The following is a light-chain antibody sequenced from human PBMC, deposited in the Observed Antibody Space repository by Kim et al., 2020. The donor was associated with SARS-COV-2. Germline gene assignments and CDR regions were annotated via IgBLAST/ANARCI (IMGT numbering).Light chain of an antibody. J-gene: IGKJ2*01. CDR1: QSVISY. CDR3: QQYRNWPYT. V-gene: IGKV3-15*01. Sequence: SVSPGEGATLSCRASQSVISYLAWYQQKPGQAPSLLIYDASTRATGVPGRFRGSGSGTEFTLTISSLQSEDFAVYFCQQYRNWPYTFGQGTKLEI. CDR2: DAS.